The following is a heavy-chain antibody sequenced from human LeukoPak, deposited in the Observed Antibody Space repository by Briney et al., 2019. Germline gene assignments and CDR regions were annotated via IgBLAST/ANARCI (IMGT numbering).Heavy chain of an antibody. CDR1: GFTVSSNY. CDR3: ANDKSDYGDYSGYYYYMDV. CDR2: IYSGGST. V-gene: IGHV3-53*05. J-gene: IGHJ6*03. D-gene: IGHD4-17*01. Sequence: GGSLRLSCAASGFTVSSNYMSWVRQAPGKGLEWVSVIYSGGSTYYADSVKGRFTLSRDTSKNTLYLQMNSLRAEDTAVYYCANDKSDYGDYSGYYYYMDVWGKGTTVTVSS.